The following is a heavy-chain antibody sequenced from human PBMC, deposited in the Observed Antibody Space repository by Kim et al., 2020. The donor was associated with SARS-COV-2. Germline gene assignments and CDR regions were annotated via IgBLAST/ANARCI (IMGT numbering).Heavy chain of an antibody. Sequence: GGSLRLSCTASGFTFSTYAMTWVRQAPGKGLEWVADISGSGDRANYADSVKGRFSIYRDNSKNTLSLLMNTLRVEDTAIYHCAKFLSAFHNYFDSWGQGTLVSVSA. D-gene: IGHD3-16*01. CDR2: ISGSGDRA. V-gene: IGHV3-23*01. CDR1: GFTFSTYA. CDR3: AKFLSAFHNYFDS. J-gene: IGHJ4*02.